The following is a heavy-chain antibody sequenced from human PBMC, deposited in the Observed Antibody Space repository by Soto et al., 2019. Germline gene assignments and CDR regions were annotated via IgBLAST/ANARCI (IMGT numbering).Heavy chain of an antibody. CDR2: IYYSGST. Sequence: PSVTMPLTCTVAGGNISSHDCSWIRKKTGKGLEWIGYIYYSGSTNYNPSLKSRLTISVDTSKNQFSLKLSSVTAADTAVYYCARSDHYYYDSSGYWDYWGQGTLVTVSS. D-gene: IGHD3-22*01. J-gene: IGHJ4*02. V-gene: IGHV4-59*08. CDR3: ARSDHYYYDSSGYWDY. CDR1: GGNISSHD.